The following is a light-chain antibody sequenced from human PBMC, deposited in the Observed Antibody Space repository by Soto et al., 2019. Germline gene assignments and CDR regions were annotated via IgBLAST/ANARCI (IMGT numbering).Light chain of an antibody. V-gene: IGLV4-69*01. J-gene: IGLJ1*01. CDR1: SGHSSYA. Sequence: QLVLTQPPSASASLGASVKLTCTLSSGHSSYAIAWHQKQPEKGPRYLMDLNNDGSHTKGDGIPDRFSGSSSGAERYLIISSLQSEDEADYYCQVWDISSDHHVFGTGTKLTVL. CDR2: LNNDGSH. CDR3: QVWDISSDHHV.